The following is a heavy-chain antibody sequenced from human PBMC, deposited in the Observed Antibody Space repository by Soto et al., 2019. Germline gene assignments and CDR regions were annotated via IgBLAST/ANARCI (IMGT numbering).Heavy chain of an antibody. CDR1: GGSISSFY. J-gene: IGHJ4*02. CDR3: AGTRAYTYGYFDY. Sequence: SETLSLTCTVSGGSISSFYWSWIRQPPGKGLEWIGYIYYSGSTNYNPSLKSRVTISVDTSKNQFSLKLSSVTAADTAVYYCAGTRAYTYGYFDYWGQGTLVTVSS. V-gene: IGHV4-59*08. CDR2: IYYSGST. D-gene: IGHD5-18*01.